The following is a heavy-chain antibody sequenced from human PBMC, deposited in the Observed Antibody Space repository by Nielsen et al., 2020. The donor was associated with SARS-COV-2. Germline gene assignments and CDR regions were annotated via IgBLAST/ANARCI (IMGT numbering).Heavy chain of an antibody. V-gene: IGHV1-58*02. CDR3: AAAEFGGVIVPK. J-gene: IGHJ4*02. Sequence: SVTVSCKDSGFTFTNSAMQWVRQARGQRLEWIGWIVVGSGNTNYAQKFQERVTITRDMSTSTVYMELRSLRSEDTAVYYCAAAEFGGVIVPKWGQGTLVIVSS. CDR2: IVVGSGNT. D-gene: IGHD3-16*02. CDR1: GFTFTNSA.